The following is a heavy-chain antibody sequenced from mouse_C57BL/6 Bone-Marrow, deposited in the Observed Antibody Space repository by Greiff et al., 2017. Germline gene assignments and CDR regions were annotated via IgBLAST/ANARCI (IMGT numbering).Heavy chain of an antibody. V-gene: IGHV1-52*01. J-gene: IGHJ4*01. CDR3: AREENYYAMDY. CDR1: GYTFTSYW. Sequence: VQLQQPGAELVRPGSSVKLSCKASGYTFTSYWMHWVKQRPIKGLEWIGNIDPSDSETHYNQKFKDKATLTVDKSSSTAYMRLGSLTSEDSSVYYCAREENYYAMDYWGPGTSVTVSS. CDR2: IDPSDSET.